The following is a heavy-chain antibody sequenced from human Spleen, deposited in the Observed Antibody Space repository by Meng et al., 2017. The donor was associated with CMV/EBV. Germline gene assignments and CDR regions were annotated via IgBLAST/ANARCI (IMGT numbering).Heavy chain of an antibody. CDR3: ARAPPGYCTSASCYVGRGRRGDWFDP. J-gene: IGHJ5*02. D-gene: IGHD2-2*01. Sequence: ASVKVSCKASGYTFTDYYVHWVRQAPGQGLEWMGWMNPNSGVTHYAQKFQGRVTMTRDTSINTAYMELSRLGSDDTAVYYCARAPPGYCTSASCYVGRGRRGDWFDPWGQGTLVTVSS. CDR1: GYTFTDYY. CDR2: MNPNSGVT. V-gene: IGHV1-2*02.